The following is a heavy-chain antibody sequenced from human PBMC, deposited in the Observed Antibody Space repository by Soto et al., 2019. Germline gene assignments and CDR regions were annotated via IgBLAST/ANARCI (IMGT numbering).Heavy chain of an antibody. Sequence: ASVKVSCKASGYTFTSYGISWVRQAPGQGLEWMGWISAYNGNTNYAQELQGRVTMTTDTSTSTAYMELRSLRSDDTAVYYCAREKYLVTMVRGVRFWFDPWGQGTLVTVSS. D-gene: IGHD3-10*01. J-gene: IGHJ5*02. CDR1: GYTFTSYG. CDR2: ISAYNGNT. V-gene: IGHV1-18*01. CDR3: AREKYLVTMVRGVRFWFDP.